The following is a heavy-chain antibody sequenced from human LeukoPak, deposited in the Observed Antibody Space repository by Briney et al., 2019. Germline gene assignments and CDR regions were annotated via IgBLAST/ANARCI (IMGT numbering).Heavy chain of an antibody. CDR1: GFTFSNYW. CDR2: VKPDGGDK. V-gene: IGHV3-7*05. J-gene: IGHJ4*02. CDR3: ARDLDY. Sequence: GGSLRLACAASGFTFSNYWMDWVRQAPGKGLEWVANVKPDGGDKYYAGSVKGRFTISRDNAKNSLFLEMNSLRAEDTAVYYCARDLDYWGQGTLVTVSA.